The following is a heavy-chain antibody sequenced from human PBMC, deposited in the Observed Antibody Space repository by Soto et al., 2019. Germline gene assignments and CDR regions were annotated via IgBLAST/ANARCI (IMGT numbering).Heavy chain of an antibody. CDR1: GFTFDDCA. D-gene: IGHD6-25*01. V-gene: IGHV3-23*01. J-gene: IGHJ4*02. CDR2: ISGSAGST. Sequence: EVVLLESGGGLVQPGGSLRLSCAASGFTFDDCAMTWVRQAAGKGLEWVSTISGSAGSTYYADSVKGRFTISRDNSMNTLYLQMNSLRAEDTAVYYCAKEISSAYFPLDHWGQGTLVTVSS. CDR3: AKEISSAYFPLDH.